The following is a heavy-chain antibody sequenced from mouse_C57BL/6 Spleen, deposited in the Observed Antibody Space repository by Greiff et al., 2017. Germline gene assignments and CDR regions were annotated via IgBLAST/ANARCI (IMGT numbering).Heavy chain of an antibody. V-gene: IGHV1-15*01. CDR1: GYTFTDYE. CDR2: IDPETGGT. Sequence: QVQLQQSGAELVRPGASVTLSCKASGYTFTDYEMHWVKQTPVHGLEWIGAIDPETGGTAYNQKFKGKAILTADKSSSTAYMELRSLTSEDSAVYNWTSSGIYDGYGYFDVWGTGTTVTVSS. CDR3: TSSGIYDGYGYFDV. J-gene: IGHJ1*03. D-gene: IGHD2-3*01.